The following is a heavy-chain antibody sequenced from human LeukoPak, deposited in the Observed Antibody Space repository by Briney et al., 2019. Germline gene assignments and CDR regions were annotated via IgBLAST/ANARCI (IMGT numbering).Heavy chain of an antibody. J-gene: IGHJ4*02. CDR3: AGHFRGQQLVLPDY. Sequence: SVKVSCKASGGTFSSYAICWVRQAPGQGLEWMGRIIPIFGTANYAQKFQGRVTITTDESTSTAYMELSSLRSEDTAVYYCAGHFRGQQLVLPDYWGQGTLVTVSS. CDR2: IIPIFGTA. V-gene: IGHV1-69*05. D-gene: IGHD6-13*01. CDR1: GGTFSSYA.